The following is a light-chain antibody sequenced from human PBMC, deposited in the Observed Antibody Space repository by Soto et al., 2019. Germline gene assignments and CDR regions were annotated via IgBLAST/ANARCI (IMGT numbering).Light chain of an antibody. CDR3: HQRSNWPPIT. CDR2: DAS. V-gene: IGKV3-11*01. J-gene: IGKJ5*01. CDR1: QNAYTY. Sequence: EIVLTQSPANLSLSPGERATLSCRASQNAYTYLAWYQQKPGQAPRLLIYDASNRATGIPARISGSGSGTAFTLTISSLEPEDFAIYYWHQRSNWPPITFGQGTRLEIK.